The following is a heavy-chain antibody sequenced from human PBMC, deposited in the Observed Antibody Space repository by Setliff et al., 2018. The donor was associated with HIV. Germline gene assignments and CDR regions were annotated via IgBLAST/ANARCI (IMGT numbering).Heavy chain of an antibody. D-gene: IGHD5-12*01. V-gene: IGHV4-4*09. CDR1: GGSISSYY. Sequence: SETLSLTCTVSGGSISSYYWSWIRQPPGKGLEWIGNIHSSGSTNYNPSLKSRVTISVDTSKNQFSLKLTSVTAADTAVYYCARPSAGGGYNYWYFDLWGRGTLVTVSS. J-gene: IGHJ2*01. CDR2: IHSSGST. CDR3: ARPSAGGGYNYWYFDL.